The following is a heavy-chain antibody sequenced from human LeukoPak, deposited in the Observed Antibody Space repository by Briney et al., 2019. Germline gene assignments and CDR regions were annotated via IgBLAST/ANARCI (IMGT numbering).Heavy chain of an antibody. D-gene: IGHD6-13*01. CDR1: GFTFSSYG. J-gene: IGHJ5*02. Sequence: PGGSLRLSCAASGFTFSSYGMHWVRQAPGKGLEWVAVIWYDGSNKYYADSVKGRFTISRDNSKNTLYLQMNSLRAEDTAVYYCAKAPGIAASLGGGDWFDPWGQGTLVTVSS. CDR2: IWYDGSNK. CDR3: AKAPGIAASLGGGDWFDP. V-gene: IGHV3-30*02.